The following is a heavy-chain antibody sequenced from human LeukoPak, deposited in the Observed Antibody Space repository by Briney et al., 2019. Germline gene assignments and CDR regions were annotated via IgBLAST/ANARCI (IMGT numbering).Heavy chain of an antibody. CDR3: ARASGYGFDY. D-gene: IGHD3-22*01. Sequence: PSETLSLTCTVSGGSFSSGSYYWRWIRQPPGKGLEWIGYIYYSGSTNYNPSLKSRVTISVDTSKNQFSLKLSSVTAADTAVYYCARASGYGFDYWGQGTLVTVSS. J-gene: IGHJ4*02. CDR1: GGSFSSGSYY. V-gene: IGHV4-61*01. CDR2: IYYSGST.